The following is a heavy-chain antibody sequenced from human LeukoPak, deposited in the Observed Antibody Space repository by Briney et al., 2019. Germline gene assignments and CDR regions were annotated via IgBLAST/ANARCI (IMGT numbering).Heavy chain of an antibody. CDR3: ARGGASPDYYDSRAYY. CDR2: INSDGSTT. Sequence: GGSLRLSCAASGFIFSNYWMHWVRHLSGKGLMWVSRINSDGSTTNYADSVKGRFTISRDNAKNTLYLQMNSLRAEDAALYYCARGGASPDYYDSRAYYWGQGALVTVSS. J-gene: IGHJ4*02. D-gene: IGHD3-22*01. CDR1: GFIFSNYW. V-gene: IGHV3-74*01.